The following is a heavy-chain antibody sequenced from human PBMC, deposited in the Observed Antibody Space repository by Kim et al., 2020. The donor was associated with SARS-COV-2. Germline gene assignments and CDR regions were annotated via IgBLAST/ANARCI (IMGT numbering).Heavy chain of an antibody. Sequence: SETLSLTCAVYGGSFSGYYWSWIRQPPGKGLEWIGEINHSGSTNYNPSLKSRVTISVDTSKNQFSLKLSSVTAADTAVYYCARDSKISWSGYYTPLDYWGQGTLVTVSS. CDR1: GGSFSGYY. D-gene: IGHD3-3*01. V-gene: IGHV4-34*01. CDR2: INHSGST. CDR3: ARDSKISWSGYYTPLDY. J-gene: IGHJ4*02.